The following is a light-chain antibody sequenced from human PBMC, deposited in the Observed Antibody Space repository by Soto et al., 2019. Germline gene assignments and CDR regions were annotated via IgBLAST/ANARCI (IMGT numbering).Light chain of an antibody. V-gene: IGKV3-15*01. Sequence: EIVMAQSPATLSVSPGERATLSCRASHSISNNLAWYQQKPGQAPRLXXYGASTRATGIPARFSGSGSGTEFTLTIGSLQSEDFAVYYCQQYNNWPRGTFGQGTKVDIK. CDR3: QQYNNWPRGT. CDR1: HSISNN. CDR2: GAS. J-gene: IGKJ1*01.